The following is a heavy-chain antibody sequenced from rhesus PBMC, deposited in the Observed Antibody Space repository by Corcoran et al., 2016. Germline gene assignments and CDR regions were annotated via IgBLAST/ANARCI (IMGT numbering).Heavy chain of an antibody. D-gene: IGHD3-28*01. J-gene: IGHJ4*01. Sequence: QVQLQESGPGLVKPSETLSLTCAVSGGSISSGYYYWSWIRQPPGKGLEWIGYITDSGSTSYNPSLKSRVTISRDTSKNQFSLKLSSVTAADTVVYYCARYDSGYSDYWGQGVLVTVSS. CDR1: GGSISSGYYY. CDR2: ITDSGST. CDR3: ARYDSGYSDY. V-gene: IGHV4-122*02.